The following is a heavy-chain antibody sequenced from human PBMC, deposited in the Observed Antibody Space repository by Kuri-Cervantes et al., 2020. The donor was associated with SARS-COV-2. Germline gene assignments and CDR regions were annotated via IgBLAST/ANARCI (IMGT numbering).Heavy chain of an antibody. CDR2: IKQDGSEK. D-gene: IGHD2-15*01. J-gene: IGHJ4*02. CDR1: GFTFSSYW. Sequence: GESLKIPCAASGFTFSSYWMSWVRQASGKGLEWVANIKQDGSEKYYVDSVKGRFTISRDNAKNSLYLQMNSLRAEDTAVYYCARERAGYCSGGSCYRGGRFDYWGQGTLVTVSS. CDR3: ARERAGYCSGGSCYRGGRFDY. V-gene: IGHV3-7*01.